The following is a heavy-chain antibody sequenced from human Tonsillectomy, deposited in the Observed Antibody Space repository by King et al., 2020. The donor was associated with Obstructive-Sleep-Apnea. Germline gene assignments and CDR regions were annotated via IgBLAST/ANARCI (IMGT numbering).Heavy chain of an antibody. CDR3: ARDVGSCSGGNCFSSNFDK. V-gene: IGHV1-46*03. D-gene: IGHD2-15*01. CDR2: VNPSGGSP. CDR1: GYSFSNYY. J-gene: IGHJ4*02. Sequence: VQLVESGAEVKKPGASVKVSCEASGYSFSNYYLHWVRQAPGQGLEWMGIVNPSGGSPTYAQKFRGRVTMTRDTSTSTVYMELSSLRSEDAAVYYCARDVGSCSGGNCFSSNFDKWGQGTLVTVSS.